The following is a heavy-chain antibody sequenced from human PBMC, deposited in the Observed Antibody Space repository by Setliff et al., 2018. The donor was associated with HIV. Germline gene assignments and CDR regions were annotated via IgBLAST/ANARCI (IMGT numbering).Heavy chain of an antibody. V-gene: IGHV1-69*13. J-gene: IGHJ6*03. CDR1: GGTFRGYA. CDR3: ARDQSSSSLYYYMDV. CDR2: IIPIFGTT. Sequence: SVKVSCKASGGTFRGYAISWVRQASGQGLEWMGGIIPIFGTTNYAQKFQGRVTITADESTSTAYMEVTSLKSDDTAMYYCARDQSSSSLYYYMDVWGKGTTVTVSS. D-gene: IGHD3-10*01.